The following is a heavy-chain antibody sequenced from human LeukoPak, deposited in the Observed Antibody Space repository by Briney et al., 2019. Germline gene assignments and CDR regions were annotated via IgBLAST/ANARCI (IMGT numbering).Heavy chain of an antibody. V-gene: IGHV1-46*01. CDR3: AGSHSYLNWFDP. Sequence: ASVKVSCEASGYTLTSYYMHWVRQAPGQGLEWMGIINPSGGSTSYAQKFQGRVTMTRDTSTSTVYMELSSLRSEDTAVYYCAGSHSYLNWFDPWGQGTLVTVSS. J-gene: IGHJ5*02. CDR1: GYTLTSYY. CDR2: INPSGGST. D-gene: IGHD5-18*01.